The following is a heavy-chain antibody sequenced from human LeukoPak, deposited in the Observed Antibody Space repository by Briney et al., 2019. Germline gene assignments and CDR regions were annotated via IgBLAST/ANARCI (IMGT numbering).Heavy chain of an antibody. J-gene: IGHJ5*02. CDR3: ARQIVVVPAAMRQDNWFDP. D-gene: IGHD2-2*01. V-gene: IGHV4-59*08. CDR2: IYYSGST. Sequence: SETLSLTCTVSGGSISSYYWSWIRQPPGKGLEWIGYIYYSGSTNYNPSLKSRVTISVGTSKNQFSLKLSSVTAADTAVYYCARQIVVVPAAMRQDNWFDPWGQGTLVTVSS. CDR1: GGSISSYY.